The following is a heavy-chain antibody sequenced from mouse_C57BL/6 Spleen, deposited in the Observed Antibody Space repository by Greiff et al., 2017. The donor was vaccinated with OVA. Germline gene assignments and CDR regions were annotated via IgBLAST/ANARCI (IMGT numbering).Heavy chain of an antibody. Sequence: VQLQQPGTELVKPGASVKLSCKASGYTFPSYWMHWVKQRPGQGLEWIGNINPSNGGTNYNEKFKSKATLTVDKSSSTAYMQLSSLTSEDSAVYYCARSITTVVATNWYFDVWGTGTTVTVSS. CDR1: GYTFPSYW. CDR2: INPSNGGT. J-gene: IGHJ1*03. D-gene: IGHD1-1*01. CDR3: ARSITTVVATNWYFDV. V-gene: IGHV1-53*01.